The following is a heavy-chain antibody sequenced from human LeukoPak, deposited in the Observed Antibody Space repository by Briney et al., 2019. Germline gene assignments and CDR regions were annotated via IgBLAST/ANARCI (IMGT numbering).Heavy chain of an antibody. V-gene: IGHV4-34*01. CDR1: GGSLSGYD. J-gene: IGHJ4*02. Sequence: PSETLSLTCAVDGGSLSGYDWSWIRQPPGKGLEWRGEINDSGSTNYNPSLKSRVNISVDTSKNQSSLKLSSVTAAGTAVYYCARGPGGSYFVGWGQGTLVTVSS. D-gene: IGHD1-26*01. CDR2: INDSGST. CDR3: ARGPGGSYFVG.